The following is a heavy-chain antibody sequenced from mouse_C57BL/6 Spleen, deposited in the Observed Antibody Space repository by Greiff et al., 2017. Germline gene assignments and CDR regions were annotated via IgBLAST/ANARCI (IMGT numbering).Heavy chain of an antibody. J-gene: IGHJ2*01. Sequence: VQLQQSGAELARPGASVKMSCKASGYTFTSYTMHWVKKRPGPGLELIGYINPSSGYTKYNQTFKNKATLTADKSSSTSYMQLSSLTSEDAAVYYCARSHYDFFDYWGQGTTLTVSS. D-gene: IGHD2-4*01. CDR1: GYTFTSYT. CDR2: INPSSGYT. CDR3: ARSHYDFFDY. V-gene: IGHV1-4*01.